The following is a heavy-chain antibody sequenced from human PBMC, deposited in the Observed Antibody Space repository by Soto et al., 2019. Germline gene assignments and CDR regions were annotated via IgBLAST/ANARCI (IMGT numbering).Heavy chain of an antibody. D-gene: IGHD2-21*01. CDR3: ARGQSLPDSIVGYDYGMDV. V-gene: IGHV6-1*01. Sequence: SQTLSLTCAISGDSLSSNTAAWNWIRQSPTRGLEWLGRAYYRSKWYIDYEESVKSRVTINPDTSRNQISLQLNSVTPEDTAVYYCARGQSLPDSIVGYDYGMDVWGQGTTVTVSS. J-gene: IGHJ6*02. CDR1: GDSLSSNTAA. CDR2: AYYRSKWYI.